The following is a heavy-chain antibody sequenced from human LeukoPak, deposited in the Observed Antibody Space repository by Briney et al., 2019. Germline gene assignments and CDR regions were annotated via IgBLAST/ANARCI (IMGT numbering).Heavy chain of an antibody. CDR3: ARDQLELPSGSSLHY. CDR2: ISDDGSNK. D-gene: IGHD1-26*01. V-gene: IGHV3-30-3*01. CDR1: GFTFSSYA. Sequence: GGSLRLSCAASGFTFSSYAMHWVRQAPGKGLEWVAVISDDGSNKYYADSVKGRFTISRDNSKNTLYLQMNSLRAEDTAVYYCARDQLELPSGSSLHYWGQGTLVTVSS. J-gene: IGHJ4*02.